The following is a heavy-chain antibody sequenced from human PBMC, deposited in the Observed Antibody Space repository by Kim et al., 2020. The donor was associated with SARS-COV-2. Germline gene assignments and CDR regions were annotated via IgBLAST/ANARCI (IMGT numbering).Heavy chain of an antibody. CDR2: IYYSGST. CDR3: ARARGDILTGYYYIDY. CDR1: GGSISSYY. Sequence: SETLSLTCTVSGGSISSYYWSWIRQPPGKGLEWIGYIYYSGSTNYNPSLKSRVTISVDTSKNQFSLKLSSVTAADTAVYYCARARGDILTGYYYIDYWGQGTLVTVSS. D-gene: IGHD3-9*01. J-gene: IGHJ4*02. V-gene: IGHV4-59*01.